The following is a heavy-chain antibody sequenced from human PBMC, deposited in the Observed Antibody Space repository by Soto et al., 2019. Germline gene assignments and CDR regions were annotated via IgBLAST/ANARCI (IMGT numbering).Heavy chain of an antibody. D-gene: IGHD3-22*01. J-gene: IGHJ6*02. V-gene: IGHV1-69*13. Sequence: SAKVSCKASGGILSNYGISWVRQAPGQGLEWMGGIIPVFGTANYAQKFQGRVTITADESTSIVYMDVTSLRAEDTAVYYCARGTITMIVVVPILGYGMDVWGQGTTVTVSS. CDR3: ARGTITMIVVVPILGYGMDV. CDR2: IIPVFGTA. CDR1: GGILSNYG.